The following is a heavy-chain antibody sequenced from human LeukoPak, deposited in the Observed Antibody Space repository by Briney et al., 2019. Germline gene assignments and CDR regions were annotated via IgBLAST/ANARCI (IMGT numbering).Heavy chain of an antibody. V-gene: IGHV4-34*01. J-gene: IGHJ6*02. CDR3: AATGGPIPYYYGMDV. Sequence: SETLSLTCAVYGGSFSGYYWSWIRQPPGKGLEWIGEINHSGSTNYNPSLKSRVTISVDTSKNQFSLKLSSVTAADTAVYYCAATGGPIPYYYGMDVWGQGTTVTVSS. CDR2: INHSGST. CDR1: GGSFSGYY. D-gene: IGHD1-26*01.